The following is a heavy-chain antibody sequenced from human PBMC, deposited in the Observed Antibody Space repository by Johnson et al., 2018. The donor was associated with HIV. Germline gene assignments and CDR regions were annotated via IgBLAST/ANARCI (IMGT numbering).Heavy chain of an antibody. J-gene: IGHJ3*02. CDR1: GFTFSSYA. Sequence: QVQLEESGGGVVQPGRSLRLSCAASGFTFSSYAMHWVRQAPGKGLEWVAVISYDGSNTYYADSVTGRFTISRDNSKNTLYLQMTSLRAEDTAVYYCARGGKRVMAAFDIWGQGTMVTVSS. D-gene: IGHD3-16*01. CDR2: ISYDGSNT. CDR3: ARGGKRVMAAFDI. V-gene: IGHV3-30-3*01.